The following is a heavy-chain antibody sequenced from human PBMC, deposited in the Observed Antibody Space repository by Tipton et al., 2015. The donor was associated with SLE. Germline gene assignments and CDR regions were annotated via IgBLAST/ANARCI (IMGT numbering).Heavy chain of an antibody. J-gene: IGHJ6*03. CDR1: GGSISNYY. D-gene: IGHD4-11*01. CDR2: IYYSGSN. Sequence: TLSLTCTVSGGSISNYYWNWIRQPPGKGLEWIGYIYYSGSNNYNPSLKSRVTISVDTSKNQFSLRLSSVTAADTAVYYCARDAYSNYRGYFYYMDVWGKGTTVTVSS. V-gene: IGHV4-59*12. CDR3: ARDAYSNYRGYFYYMDV.